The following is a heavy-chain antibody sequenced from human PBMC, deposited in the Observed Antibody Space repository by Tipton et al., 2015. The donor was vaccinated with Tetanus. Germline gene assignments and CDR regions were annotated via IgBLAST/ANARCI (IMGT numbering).Heavy chain of an antibody. Sequence: SLRLSCAASGFTFNNYGMHWVRQAPGKGLEWVAVISYGGNNNYYADSVKGRFTISRDNRQGSLYLQMDSLRSEDTALYFCTRSHRADYFYGMDVWGQGTTVTVSS. CDR1: GFTFNNYG. CDR3: TRSHRADYFYGMDV. D-gene: IGHD1-14*01. J-gene: IGHJ6*02. CDR2: ISYGGNNN. V-gene: IGHV3-30*03.